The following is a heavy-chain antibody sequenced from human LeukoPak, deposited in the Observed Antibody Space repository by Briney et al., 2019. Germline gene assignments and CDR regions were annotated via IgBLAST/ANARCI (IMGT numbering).Heavy chain of an antibody. CDR3: ARGVTDRDIVVVPAAMCFDY. CDR1: GFTFSSYS. J-gene: IGHJ4*02. CDR2: ISSSSSYI. Sequence: PGGSLRLSCAASGFTFSSYSMNWVRQAPGKGLEWVSSISSSSSYIYYADSVKGRSTISRDNAKNSLYLQMNSLRAEDTAVYYCARGVTDRDIVVVPAAMCFDYWGQGTLVTVSS. V-gene: IGHV3-21*01. D-gene: IGHD2-2*01.